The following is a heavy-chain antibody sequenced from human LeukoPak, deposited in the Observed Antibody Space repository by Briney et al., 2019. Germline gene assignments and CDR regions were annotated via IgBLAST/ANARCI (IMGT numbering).Heavy chain of an antibody. V-gene: IGHV1-8*03. D-gene: IGHD3-16*01. CDR3: ARDWGTWHAFDF. Sequence: VASVKVSCKASGYSFTNYDINWVRQATGQGLEWMGWMNPKSGDTGYSQKFQGRVFITRDTSINTAYMELSSLGSDDTAVYYCARDWGTWHAFDFWGQGTVVTVSS. CDR1: GYSFTNYD. J-gene: IGHJ3*01. CDR2: MNPKSGDT.